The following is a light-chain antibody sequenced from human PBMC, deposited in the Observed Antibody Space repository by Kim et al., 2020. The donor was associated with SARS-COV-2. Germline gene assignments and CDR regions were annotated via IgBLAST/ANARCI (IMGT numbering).Light chain of an antibody. J-gene: IGLJ3*02. CDR2: EVT. V-gene: IGLV6-57*02. CDR1: RGSIASNF. Sequence: RTVTISCAGRRGSIASNFVQWYRQRPGSDPTTVIFEVTQRPSGVPDRFSGCLNSSSNSANVTNSGLKAEDDADYCCQSNDNSNWVFGGGTKLTVL. CDR3: QSNDNSNWV.